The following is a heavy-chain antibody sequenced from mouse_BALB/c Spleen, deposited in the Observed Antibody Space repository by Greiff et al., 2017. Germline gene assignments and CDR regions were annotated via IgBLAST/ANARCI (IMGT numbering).Heavy chain of an antibody. V-gene: IGHV1S29*02. CDR2: IYPYNGGT. CDR1: GYTFTDYN. J-gene: IGHJ2*01. CDR3: ARSLITTACFDY. Sequence: AQLQQSGPELVKPGASVKISCKASGYTFTDYNMHWVKQSHGKSLEWIGYIYPYNGGTGYNQKFKSKATLTVDNSSSTAYMELRSLTSEDSAVYYCARSLITTACFDYWGQGTTLTVSS. D-gene: IGHD1-1*01.